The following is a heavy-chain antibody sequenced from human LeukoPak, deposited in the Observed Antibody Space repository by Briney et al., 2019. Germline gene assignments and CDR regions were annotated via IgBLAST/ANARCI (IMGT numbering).Heavy chain of an antibody. V-gene: IGHV3-23*01. Sequence: GGSLRLSCAASGFTFSSYAMSWVRQAPGKGLEWVSAISGSGGSTYYADSVKGRFTISRDNSKNTLYLQVNSLRAEDTAVYYCAKDGVKAYYYYYMDVWGKGTTVTVSS. CDR1: GFTFSSYA. CDR2: ISGSGGST. CDR3: AKDGVKAYYYYYMDV. J-gene: IGHJ6*03.